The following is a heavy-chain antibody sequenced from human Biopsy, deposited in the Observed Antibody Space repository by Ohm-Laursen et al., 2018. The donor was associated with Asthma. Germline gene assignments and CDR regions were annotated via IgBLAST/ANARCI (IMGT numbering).Heavy chain of an antibody. D-gene: IGHD3-10*01. J-gene: IGHJ6*02. V-gene: IGHV1-18*01. Sequence: ASVKVSCKTSGYTFNSAGITWVRQAPGQGLEWMGWISVYNGNTKVAQKLQDRVTMTTDTSTSTAYMELRSLRSDDTAVYFCARAVDYSHYYGIDVWGQGTSVPVS. CDR3: ARAVDYSHYYGIDV. CDR2: ISVYNGNT. CDR1: GYTFNSAG.